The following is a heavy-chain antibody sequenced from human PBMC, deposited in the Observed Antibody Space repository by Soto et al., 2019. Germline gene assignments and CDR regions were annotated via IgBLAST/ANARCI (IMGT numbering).Heavy chain of an antibody. J-gene: IGHJ6*03. CDR3: ARLCYNFFYYYYMDV. CDR1: GYTFASYW. Sequence: GESLKISCKGSGYTFASYWIGWVRQMPGKGLEWMGTIFPGDSGTRYSPSFQGQVTISVDKSINTAYLQWSSLKAADTAMYYCARLCYNFFYYYYMDVWGKGTTVTVSS. V-gene: IGHV5-51*01. D-gene: IGHD5-18*01. CDR2: IFPGDSGT.